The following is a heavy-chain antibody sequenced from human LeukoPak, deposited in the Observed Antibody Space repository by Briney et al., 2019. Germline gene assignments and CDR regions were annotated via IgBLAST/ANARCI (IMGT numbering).Heavy chain of an antibody. V-gene: IGHV1-46*01. CDR3: ARDQEAFDY. Sequence: ASVKVSCKASGHSFTSNYIHWVRQAPGQGLEWMGMIYPRDGSTSYAQKFQGRVTVTRDTSTSTVHMELSGLRPEDTAVYYCARDQEAFDYWGQGTLVTVSS. J-gene: IGHJ4*02. CDR1: GHSFTSNY. CDR2: IYPRDGST.